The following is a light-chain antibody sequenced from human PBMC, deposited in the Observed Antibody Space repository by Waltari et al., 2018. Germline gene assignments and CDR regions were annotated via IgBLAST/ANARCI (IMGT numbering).Light chain of an antibody. CDR1: QSVLSSFNNKNY. CDR2: WAS. Sequence: DIVLTQSPDSLAVSLGEMATIDCESSQSVLSSFNNKNYLGWSQQKPGQPAKLLSTWASTRESGVPDRFSGSGSGIEFTLTISSLQAEDVAVYLCQQCYTFPYTFGQGTKLEIK. V-gene: IGKV4-1*01. CDR3: QQCYTFPYT. J-gene: IGKJ2*01.